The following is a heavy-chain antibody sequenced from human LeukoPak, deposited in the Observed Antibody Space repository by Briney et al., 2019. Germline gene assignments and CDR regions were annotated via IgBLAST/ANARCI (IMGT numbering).Heavy chain of an antibody. CDR1: GGTFSSYA. CDR2: IIPIFGTA. Sequence: SVKVSCKASGGTFSSYAISWVRQVPGQGLEWMGGIIPIFGTAIYAQKFQGRVTITADESTSTAYMELSSLRSEDTAVYYCARLSGSYYDNWGQGTLVTVSS. V-gene: IGHV1-69*13. J-gene: IGHJ4*02. D-gene: IGHD2-15*01. CDR3: ARLSGSYYDN.